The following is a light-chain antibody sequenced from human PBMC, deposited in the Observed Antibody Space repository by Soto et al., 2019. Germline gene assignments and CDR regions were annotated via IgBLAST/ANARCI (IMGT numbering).Light chain of an antibody. Sequence: ANQMTPSPSSLSATVGRSVTISCGASQGISSGLGWYQQKPGKPPKVLIYGASNLQSGVPPRFSGSGSGTEFTLAISSLQPEDSATYYCQQDINYPGAFGQGTKVDIK. CDR1: QGISSG. CDR2: GAS. J-gene: IGKJ1*01. CDR3: QQDINYPGA. V-gene: IGKV1-6*02.